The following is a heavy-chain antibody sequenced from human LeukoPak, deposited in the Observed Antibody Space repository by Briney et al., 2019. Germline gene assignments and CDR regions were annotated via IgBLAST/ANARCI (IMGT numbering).Heavy chain of an antibody. CDR3: ARVSLIRESNSAWFDP. V-gene: IGHV4-59*01. CDR2: IYYSGST. D-gene: IGHD3-10*01. Sequence: SETLSLTCTVSGDSISRYYWSWIRQPPGKGLEWIVYIYYSGSTNYDPSLKSRVSISVDTSKNQFSLKLSSVTAADTALYFCARVSLIRESNSAWFDPWGQGTLVTVSS. CDR1: GDSISRYY. J-gene: IGHJ5*02.